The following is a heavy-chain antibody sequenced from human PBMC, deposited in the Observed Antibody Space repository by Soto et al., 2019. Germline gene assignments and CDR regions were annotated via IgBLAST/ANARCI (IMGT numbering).Heavy chain of an antibody. V-gene: IGHV4-4*02. CDR1: GGSISSSNW. J-gene: IGHJ6*02. Sequence: PSETLSLTCAVSGGSISSSNWWSWVRQPPWKGLEWIGEIYHSGSTNYNPSLKSRVTISVDKSKNQFSLKLSSVTAADTAVYYCARANIGYCSSTSCYTRDYYYYYGMDVWGQGTTVTVSS. D-gene: IGHD2-2*02. CDR3: ARANIGYCSSTSCYTRDYYYYYGMDV. CDR2: IYHSGST.